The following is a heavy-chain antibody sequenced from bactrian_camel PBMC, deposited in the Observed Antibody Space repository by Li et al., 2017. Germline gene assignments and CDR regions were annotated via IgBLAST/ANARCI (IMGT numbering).Heavy chain of an antibody. V-gene: IGHV3S55*01. CDR2: ISKDGTT. J-gene: IGHJ4*01. Sequence: HVQLVESGGGSVQAGGSLKLSCVASGFTFSSCGMAWNRQAPGKERELVSTISKDGTTAYADSVKGRFTISQDNAKNTVYLEMNSLKPEDTAIYYCCGNCGLCRDANWPPYWGRGTQVTVS. D-gene: IGHD7*01. CDR3: CGNCGLCRDANWPPY. CDR1: GFTFSSCG.